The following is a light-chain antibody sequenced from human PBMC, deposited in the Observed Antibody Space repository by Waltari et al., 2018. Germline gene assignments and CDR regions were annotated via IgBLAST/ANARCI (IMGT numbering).Light chain of an antibody. V-gene: IGLV3-1*01. CDR1: TLGAKY. CDR3: QVWDSSIAV. CDR2: QST. Sequence: SYELTQSPSVSVSPGQTASITCPGDTLGAKYVCWSQQKPGQSPALVTYQSTRRPSGIPERFSGSNSGNTATLTISGTQAMDEAYYYCQVWDSSIAVFGGGTKLTVL. J-gene: IGLJ3*02.